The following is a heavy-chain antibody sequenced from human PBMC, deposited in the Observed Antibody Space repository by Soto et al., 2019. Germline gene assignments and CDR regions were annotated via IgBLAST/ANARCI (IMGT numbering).Heavy chain of an antibody. J-gene: IGHJ4*02. CDR2: IYYSGRT. Sequence: PSETLSLTCIVSGESISSSSYYWDWIRQPPGKGLEWIGSIYYSGRTYYNPSFKSRVTISIDTSKNQFSLKLSSVTATDTAVYYCARQRTTVVTQAYFDHWGQGALVTVPS. D-gene: IGHD2-21*02. V-gene: IGHV4-39*01. CDR3: ARQRTTVVTQAYFDH. CDR1: GESISSSSYY.